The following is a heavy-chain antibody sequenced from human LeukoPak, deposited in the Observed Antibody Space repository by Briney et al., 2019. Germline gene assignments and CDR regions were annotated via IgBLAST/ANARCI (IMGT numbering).Heavy chain of an antibody. CDR3: ARGDSSRSYPDY. Sequence: PSETLSLTCTVSGGSISSYYWSWIRQPPGKGLEWIGYIYYSGSTNYKPSLKSRVTISVDTSKNQFSLKLSSVTAADTAVYFCARGDSSRSYPDYWGQGILVTVSS. CDR1: GGSISSYY. CDR2: IYYSGST. D-gene: IGHD1-26*01. V-gene: IGHV4-59*01. J-gene: IGHJ4*02.